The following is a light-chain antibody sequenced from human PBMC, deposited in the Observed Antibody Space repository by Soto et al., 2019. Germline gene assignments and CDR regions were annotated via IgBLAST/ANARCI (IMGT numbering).Light chain of an antibody. V-gene: IGKV1-17*01. J-gene: IGKJ1*01. CDR3: QHYNSYSEA. Sequence: IQMTQFPSSLSASVGDRVTITCRASQDIRSDLGWYQQRPGKAPKVVIYAASSLQSGVPSRFSGSGSGTEFTLTISSLQPDDFATYYCQHYNSYSEAFGQGTKVDIK. CDR1: QDIRSD. CDR2: AAS.